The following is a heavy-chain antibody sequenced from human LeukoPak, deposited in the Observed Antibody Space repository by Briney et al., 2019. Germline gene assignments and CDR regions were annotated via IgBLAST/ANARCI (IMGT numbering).Heavy chain of an antibody. J-gene: IGHJ3*02. Sequence: SQTLSLTCAVSGGSISSGGYSWSWIRQPPGKGLEWIGYIYPSGSTYYNPSLKSRVTISVDRSKNQFSLKLSSVTAADTAVYYCARVGSGYYAVGAFDIWGQGTMVTVSS. D-gene: IGHD3-3*01. V-gene: IGHV4-30-2*01. CDR2: IYPSGST. CDR1: GGSISSGGYS. CDR3: ARVGSGYYAVGAFDI.